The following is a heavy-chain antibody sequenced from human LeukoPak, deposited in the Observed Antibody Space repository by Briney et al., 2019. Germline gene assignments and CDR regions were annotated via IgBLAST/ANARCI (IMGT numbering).Heavy chain of an antibody. Sequence: SETLSLTCAVYGGSFSGYYWGWIRQPPGKGLEWIGEINHSGSTNYNPSLKSRVTTSVDTSKNQFSLTLSSVTAADTAVYYCARGKRYSSSWYSRDNWFDPWGQGTLVTVSS. D-gene: IGHD6-13*01. CDR2: INHSGST. CDR3: ARGKRYSSSWYSRDNWFDP. V-gene: IGHV4-34*01. J-gene: IGHJ5*02. CDR1: GGSFSGYY.